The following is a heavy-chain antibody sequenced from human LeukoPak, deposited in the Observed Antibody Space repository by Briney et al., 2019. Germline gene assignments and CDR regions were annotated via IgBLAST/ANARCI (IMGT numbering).Heavy chain of an antibody. CDR2: INQDGSER. CDR3: ARDSEYSSSFAFDI. CDR1: GFTCSSHW. J-gene: IGHJ3*02. Sequence: GGSLRLSCAASGFTCSSHWMTWVRQAPGKGLEWVANINQDGSERYYVDSVKGRFTISRDNAKNSLYLQMNSLRAEDTAVYYCARDSEYSSSFAFDIWGQGTMVSVSS. V-gene: IGHV3-7*01. D-gene: IGHD6-13*01.